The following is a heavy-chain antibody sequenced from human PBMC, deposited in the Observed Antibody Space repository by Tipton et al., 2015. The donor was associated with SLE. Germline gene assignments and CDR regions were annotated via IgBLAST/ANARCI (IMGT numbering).Heavy chain of an antibody. Sequence: TLSLTCAVYGGSFSGYYWSWIRQPPGKGLEWIGEIYHSGSTNYNPSLKSRVTTSVDTSKNQFSLKLSSVTAADTAVYYCAREATAIEVRYYYHYYMDVWGKGTTVTISS. CDR2: IYHSGST. V-gene: IGHV4-34*01. D-gene: IGHD5-18*01. J-gene: IGHJ6*03. CDR1: GGSFSGYY. CDR3: AREATAIEVRYYYHYYMDV.